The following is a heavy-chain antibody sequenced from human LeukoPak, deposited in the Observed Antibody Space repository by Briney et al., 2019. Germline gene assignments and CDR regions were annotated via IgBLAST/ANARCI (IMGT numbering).Heavy chain of an antibody. CDR1: GFTFSSYA. D-gene: IGHD3-9*01. CDR3: AKVGSKLRYSDRSPEIDY. V-gene: IGHV3-23*01. CDR2: ISGSGGST. J-gene: IGHJ4*02. Sequence: GGSLRLSCAASGFTFSSYAMSWVRQAPGKGLEWVSAISGSGGSTYYADSVKGRFTISRDNSKNTLYLQMNSLRAEDTAVYYCAKVGSKLRYSDRSPEIDYWGQGTLVTVSS.